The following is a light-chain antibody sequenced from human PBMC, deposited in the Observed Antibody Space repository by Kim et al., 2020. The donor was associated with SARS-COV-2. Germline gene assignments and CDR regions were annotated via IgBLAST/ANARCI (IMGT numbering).Light chain of an antibody. CDR1: QSVGSNY. J-gene: IGKJ2*01. CDR3: QQYGGSPMYT. V-gene: IGKV3-20*01. CDR2: GGS. Sequence: EIVLTQSPGTLSLSPGERATLSCRASQSVGSNYLAWYQQKPGQAPRLLMYGGSTRATGIPDRFSASGSGTDFTLTISRLEPEDVAVYYCQQYGGSPMYTFGRGTKLEI.